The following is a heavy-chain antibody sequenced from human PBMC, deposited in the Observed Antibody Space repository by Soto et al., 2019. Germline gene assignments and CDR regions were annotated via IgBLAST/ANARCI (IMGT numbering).Heavy chain of an antibody. CDR2: INAGNGNT. J-gene: IGHJ5*02. Sequence: QVQLVQSGAEVKKPEASVKVSCKASGYTFTSYAMHWVRQAPGQRLEWMGWINAGNGNTKYSQKFQGRVTITRDTSASTAYMELSSLRSEDTAVYYCARDPDYDFWTGFDPWGQGTLVTVSS. CDR3: ARDPDYDFWTGFDP. CDR1: GYTFTSYA. D-gene: IGHD3-3*01. V-gene: IGHV1-3*01.